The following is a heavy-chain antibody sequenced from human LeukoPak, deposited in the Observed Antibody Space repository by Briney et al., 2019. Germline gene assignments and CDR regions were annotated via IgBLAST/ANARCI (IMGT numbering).Heavy chain of an antibody. J-gene: IGHJ4*02. CDR1: GGSISSGGYS. V-gene: IGHV4-30-2*01. Sequence: SQTLSLTCAVSGGSISSGGYSWSWIRQPPGKGLEWIGYIYHSGSTYYNPSLKSRVTISVDRSKNQFSLKLSSVTAADTAVYYCARGQRRNYYGSGSYYNRWGQGTLVTVSS. D-gene: IGHD3-10*01. CDR3: ARGQRRNYYGSGSYYNR. CDR2: IYHSGST.